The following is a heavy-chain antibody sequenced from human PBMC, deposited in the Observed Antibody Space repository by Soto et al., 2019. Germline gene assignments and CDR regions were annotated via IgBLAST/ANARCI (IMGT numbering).Heavy chain of an antibody. V-gene: IGHV1-18*01. CDR3: ARDPLFGGEAGYYPPNS. Sequence: ASVKVSCKASGYTFISYGISWVRQAPGQGLEWMGWISPYNGNTHYSQNFQGRVAMTTDTSTSTAYMELRSLRSDDTAVYYCARDPLFGGEAGYYPPNSWGKGTLVTVS. D-gene: IGHD3-3*01. CDR1: GYTFISYG. CDR2: ISPYNGNT. J-gene: IGHJ4*02.